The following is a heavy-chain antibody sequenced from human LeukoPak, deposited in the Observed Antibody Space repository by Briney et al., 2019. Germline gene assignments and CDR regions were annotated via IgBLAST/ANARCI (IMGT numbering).Heavy chain of an antibody. J-gene: IGHJ3*02. CDR3: AKDEELVGALTGGGSGAFDI. D-gene: IGHD1-26*01. CDR1: GFTFSSYS. Sequence: GGSLRLSCAASGFTFSSYSMNWVRQAPGKGLEWVSGISWNSGSIGYADSVKGRFTISRDNAKNSLYLQMNSLRAEDTALYYCAKDEELVGALTGGGSGAFDIWGQGTMVTVSS. V-gene: IGHV3-9*01. CDR2: ISWNSGSI.